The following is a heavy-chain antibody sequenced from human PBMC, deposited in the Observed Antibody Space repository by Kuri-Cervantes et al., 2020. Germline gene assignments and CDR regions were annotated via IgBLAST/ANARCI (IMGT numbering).Heavy chain of an antibody. D-gene: IGHD3-22*01. CDR2: ISGSGGST. Sequence: GESLKISCAASGFTFSSYAMSWVRQAPGKGLEWVSAISGSGGSTYYADSVKGRFTISRDNAKNSLYLQMNSLRAEDTAVYYCARLYYYDSVSNYWGQGTLVTVSS. J-gene: IGHJ4*02. CDR1: GFTFSSYA. V-gene: IGHV3-23*01. CDR3: ARLYYYDSVSNY.